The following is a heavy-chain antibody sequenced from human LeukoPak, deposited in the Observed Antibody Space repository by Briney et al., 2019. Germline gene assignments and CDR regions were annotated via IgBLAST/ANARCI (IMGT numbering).Heavy chain of an antibody. D-gene: IGHD6-13*01. J-gene: IGHJ3*02. CDR1: GFTFDDYA. V-gene: IGHV3-9*03. CDR2: ISWNGGSI. CDR3: AKATGYSSRGEAFDI. Sequence: GGSLRLSCAASGFTFDDYAMHWVRHAPGKGLEWVSGISWNGGSIDYADSVKGRFTISRDNAKNSLYLKMNSLRAEDMALYYCAKATGYSSRGEAFDIWGQGTMVTVSS.